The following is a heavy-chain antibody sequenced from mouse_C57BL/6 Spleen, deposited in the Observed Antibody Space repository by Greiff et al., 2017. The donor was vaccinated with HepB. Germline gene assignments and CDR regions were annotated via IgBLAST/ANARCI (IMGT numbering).Heavy chain of an antibody. CDR1: GIDFSRYW. CDR3: ARQEDYDYDGGFAY. J-gene: IGHJ3*01. CDR2: INPDSSTI. V-gene: IGHV4-1*01. D-gene: IGHD2-4*01. Sequence: SAPGIDFSRYWMSWVRRAPGKGLEWIGEINPDSSTINYAPSLKDKFIISRDNAKNTLYLQMSKVRSEDTALYYCARQEDYDYDGGFAYWGQGTLVTVSA.